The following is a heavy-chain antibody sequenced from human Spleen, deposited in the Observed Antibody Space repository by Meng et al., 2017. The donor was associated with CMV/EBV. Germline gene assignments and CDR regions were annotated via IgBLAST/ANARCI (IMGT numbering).Heavy chain of an antibody. J-gene: IGHJ3*02. CDR2: IHFDGSKK. CDR1: GFTFSTYG. D-gene: IGHD3-22*01. CDR3: AKIQYYYDSSGYGTDAFDI. Sequence: GGSLRLSCAASGFTFSTYGMYWVRQAPGKGLEWVAFIHFDGSKKYYGDSVKGRFTISRDNSKNTLYLRMNSLRAEDTAVYYCAKIQYYYDSSGYGTDAFDIWGQGTMVTVSS. V-gene: IGHV3-30*02.